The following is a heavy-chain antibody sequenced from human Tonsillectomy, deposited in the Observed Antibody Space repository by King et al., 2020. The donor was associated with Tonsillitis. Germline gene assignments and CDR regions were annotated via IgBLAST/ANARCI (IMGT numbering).Heavy chain of an antibody. CDR1: GFMFSSYW. Sequence: VQLVESGGGLVQPGGSLRLSCAASGFMFSSYWMTWVRQAPGQGLEWVANINQYGSGMHYVDSVKGRFTISRDNAKNSMYLQMNSLRDDDTAVYHCARVLAADEGLDYWGQGTLVTVSS. CDR2: INQYGSGM. D-gene: IGHD6-19*01. CDR3: ARVLAADEGLDY. J-gene: IGHJ4*02. V-gene: IGHV3-7*01.